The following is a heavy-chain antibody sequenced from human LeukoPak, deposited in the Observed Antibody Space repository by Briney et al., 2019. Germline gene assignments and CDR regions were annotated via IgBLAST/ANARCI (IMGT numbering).Heavy chain of an antibody. CDR3: ARDGRIDAAGQGAFDI. J-gene: IGHJ3*02. D-gene: IGHD6-13*01. Sequence: GGSLRLSCAASGFTFIDYDMHWVRQAPGKGLEWVAVVWYEGTDNYYADTVKGRFTISRDNSKNTLYLQMNSLGAEDTAVYYCARDGRIDAAGQGAFDIWGQGTMVTVSS. CDR1: GFTFIDYD. CDR2: VWYEGTDN. V-gene: IGHV3-33*04.